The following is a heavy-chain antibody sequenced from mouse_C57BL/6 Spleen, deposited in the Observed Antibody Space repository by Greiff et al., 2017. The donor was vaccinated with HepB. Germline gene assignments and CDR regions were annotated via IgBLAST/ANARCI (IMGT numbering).Heavy chain of an antibody. V-gene: IGHV1-42*01. CDR2: INPSTGGT. D-gene: IGHD2-4*01. Sequence: VQLQQSGPELVKPGASVKISCKASGYSFTGYYMNWVKQSPEKSLEWIGEINPSTGGTTYNQKFKAKATLTVDKSSSTAYMQLKSLTSEDSAVYYCARSPYDYDESGFAYWGQGTLVTVSA. J-gene: IGHJ3*01. CDR3: ARSPYDYDESGFAY. CDR1: GYSFTGYY.